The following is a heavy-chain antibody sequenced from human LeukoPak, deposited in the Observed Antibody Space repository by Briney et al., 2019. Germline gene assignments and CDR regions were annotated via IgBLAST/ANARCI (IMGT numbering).Heavy chain of an antibody. Sequence: SETLSLTCTVSGDSLSDYFWSWIRQPPGKGLEWIGYNSGSTNYNASLKSRVTILLVRSKNQFSLKLSSVTAADTAVYYCAGGRGYGGNYLRSFDIWGQGTMVTVSS. CDR2: NSGST. J-gene: IGHJ3*02. CDR1: GDSLSDYF. V-gene: IGHV4-59*08. D-gene: IGHD1-26*01. CDR3: AGGRGYGGNYLRSFDI.